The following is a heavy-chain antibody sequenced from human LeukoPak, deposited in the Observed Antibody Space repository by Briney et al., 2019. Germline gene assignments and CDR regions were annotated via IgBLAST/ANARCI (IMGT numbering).Heavy chain of an antibody. CDR1: GYTFTSYG. Sequence: GASVKVSCKASGYTFTSYGISWVRQAPRQGLEWMGWISPYNGNTNYAPKLQGRLTMTTDTSTSAAYMELRSLRSDDTAVYYCARDRQCGYWGQGTLVTVSS. CDR2: ISPYNGNT. D-gene: IGHD2-21*01. CDR3: ARDRQCGY. J-gene: IGHJ4*02. V-gene: IGHV1-18*01.